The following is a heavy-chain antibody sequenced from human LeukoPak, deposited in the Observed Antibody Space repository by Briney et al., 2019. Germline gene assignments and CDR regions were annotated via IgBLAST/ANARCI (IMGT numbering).Heavy chain of an antibody. CDR3: ARGRGYNSFDY. CDR1: GGSFSGYY. V-gene: IGHV4-34*01. Sequence: PSETLSLTCAVYGGSFSGYYWSWIRQPRGKGLEWIGEINHSGSTNYNPSLKSRVTISVDTSKNQFSLKLTSVTAADTAVYYCARGRGYNSFDYWGQGTLVTVSS. J-gene: IGHJ4*02. CDR2: INHSGST. D-gene: IGHD3-16*02.